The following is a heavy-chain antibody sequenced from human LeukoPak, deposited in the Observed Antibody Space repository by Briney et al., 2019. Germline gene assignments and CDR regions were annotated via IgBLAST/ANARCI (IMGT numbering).Heavy chain of an antibody. Sequence: SETLSLTCTVSGGSISSYYWSWIRQPPGKGLEWIGYIYYSGSTNYNPSLKSRVTMSVDTSKNQLSLKLSSVTAADTAVYYCARGSLKITGTFDYWGRGTLVTVSS. D-gene: IGHD4-17*01. CDR2: IYYSGST. CDR1: GGSISSYY. J-gene: IGHJ4*02. CDR3: ARGSLKITGTFDY. V-gene: IGHV4-59*01.